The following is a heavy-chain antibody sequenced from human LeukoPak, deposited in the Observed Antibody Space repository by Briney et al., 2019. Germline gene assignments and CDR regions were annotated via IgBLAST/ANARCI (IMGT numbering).Heavy chain of an antibody. CDR1: GFTFSSYS. CDR2: ISTSSSTI. Sequence: GGSLRLSCAASGFTFSSYSMSWVRQAPGKGLEWVSYISTSSSTIYHADSVKGRFTISRDNAKNSLYLQMNSLRDEDTAVYYCARRWGTSCSRSDCYYFDYWGQGTLVTVSS. V-gene: IGHV3-48*02. J-gene: IGHJ4*02. CDR3: ARRWGTSCSRSDCYYFDY. D-gene: IGHD2-21*02.